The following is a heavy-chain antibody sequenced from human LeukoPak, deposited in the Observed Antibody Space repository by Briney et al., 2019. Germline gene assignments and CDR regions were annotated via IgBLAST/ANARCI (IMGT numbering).Heavy chain of an antibody. CDR3: AKNPPGDDSSGQFDY. CDR1: GGSFSGYY. V-gene: IGHV4-38-2*01. Sequence: SETLSLTCAVYGGSFSGYYWGWIRQPPGKGLEWIGSIYHSGSTYYNPSLKSRVTISVDTSKNQFSLKLSSVTAADTAVYYCAKNPPGDDSSGQFDYWGQGTLVTVSS. D-gene: IGHD3-22*01. J-gene: IGHJ4*02. CDR2: IYHSGST.